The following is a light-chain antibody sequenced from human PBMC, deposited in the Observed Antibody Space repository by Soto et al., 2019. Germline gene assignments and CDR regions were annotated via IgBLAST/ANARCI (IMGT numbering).Light chain of an antibody. V-gene: IGKV3-20*01. Sequence: EVVLTQSPGTLSLSPGERATLSCRASQIVSSTYLAWYQQRPGLAPRLLIYAASSRATGTPDRFSGSGSGTDFTLTISRLEPEDFAVYYCQQYGSSLITFGQGTRLEIK. J-gene: IGKJ5*01. CDR3: QQYGSSLIT. CDR2: AAS. CDR1: QIVSSTY.